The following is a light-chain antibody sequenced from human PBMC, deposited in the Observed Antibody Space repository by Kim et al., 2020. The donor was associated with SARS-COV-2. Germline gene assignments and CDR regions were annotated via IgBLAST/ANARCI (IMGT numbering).Light chain of an antibody. Sequence: NFMLTQPHSVSESPGKTVTISCTGSGGSIASNYVQWYQLRPGSAPIIVIYEDTQRPSGVPDRFSGSIDSSSNSASLTISGLKTEDEADYYCQSYDSSNLVFGGGTQLTVL. CDR3: QSYDSSNLV. V-gene: IGLV6-57*02. CDR1: GGSIASNY. J-gene: IGLJ2*01. CDR2: EDT.